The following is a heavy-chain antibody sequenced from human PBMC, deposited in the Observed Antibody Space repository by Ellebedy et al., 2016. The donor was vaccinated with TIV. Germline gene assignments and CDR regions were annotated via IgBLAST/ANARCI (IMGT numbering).Heavy chain of an antibody. V-gene: IGHV1-69*06. Sequence: AASVKVSCKASGGTFSSYAISWVRQAPGQGLAWMGGIIPMSGTANYAQKFQGRVTITADKSTSTAYMELSSLTSEDTAVYYCARDRYRDSSDYYFESDQWGQGTLVTVSS. CDR3: ARDRYRDSSDYYFESDQ. D-gene: IGHD3-22*01. CDR2: IIPMSGTA. CDR1: GGTFSSYA. J-gene: IGHJ4*02.